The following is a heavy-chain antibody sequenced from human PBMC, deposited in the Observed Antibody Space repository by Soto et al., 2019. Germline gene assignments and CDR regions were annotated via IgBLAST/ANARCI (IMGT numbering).Heavy chain of an antibody. D-gene: IGHD3-22*01. Sequence: QVQLVESGGGVVQPGRSLRLSCAASGFTFSSYAMHWVRQAPGKGLEWVAVISYDGSNKYYADSVNGRFTISRDNSKNTLYLQMNSLIAEDTAVYYCAREFDYYDSRAPSFDYGGQGTLVTVSS. CDR3: AREFDYYDSRAPSFDY. J-gene: IGHJ4*02. V-gene: IGHV3-30-3*01. CDR2: ISYDGSNK. CDR1: GFTFSSYA.